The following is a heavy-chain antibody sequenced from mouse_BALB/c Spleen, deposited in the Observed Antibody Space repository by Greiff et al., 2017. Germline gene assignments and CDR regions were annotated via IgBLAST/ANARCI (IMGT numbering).Heavy chain of an antibody. Sequence: QVQLQQPGAELVKPGASVKLSCKASGYTFTSYWMHWVKQRPGQGLEWIGEIDPSDSYTNYNQKFKGKATLTVDKSSSTAYMQLSSLTSEDSAVYYCARPARITSAYAMDYWGQGTPVTVSS. CDR2: IDPSDSYT. D-gene: IGHD2-4*01. V-gene: IGHV1-69*02. CDR3: ARPARITSAYAMDY. J-gene: IGHJ4*01. CDR1: GYTFTSYW.